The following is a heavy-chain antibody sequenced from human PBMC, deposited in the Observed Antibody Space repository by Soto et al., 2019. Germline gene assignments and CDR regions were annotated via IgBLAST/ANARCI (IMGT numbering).Heavy chain of an antibody. D-gene: IGHD6-6*01. CDR3: ARDSSSEGMDV. CDR2: ISSAGST. J-gene: IGHJ6*02. Sequence: ELQLVESGGGLVQPGGSLTLSCAASGFTVSSNYMSWVHQAPGKGLEWVSIISSAGSTYHADSVKGRFTISRDNSKNTLYLQMNSLRVEDTAVYYFARDSSSEGMDVWGQGTTVTVSS. CDR1: GFTVSSNY. V-gene: IGHV3-66*01.